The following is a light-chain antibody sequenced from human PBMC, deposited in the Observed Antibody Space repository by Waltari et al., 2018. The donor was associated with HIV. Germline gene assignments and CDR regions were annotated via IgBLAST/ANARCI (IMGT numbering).Light chain of an antibody. V-gene: IGLV2-23*02. CDR2: DVS. CDR1: SSDVGGHTY. Sequence: QSALTQPASVSGSPGQSITISCTGTSSDVGGHTYVSWYQHNPGKAPKLMIYDVSERPSGVSNRFSGSKSGNTASLTISGLQAEDEADYYCCSYAGSSTLLFGGGTKVTVL. J-gene: IGLJ3*02. CDR3: CSYAGSSTLL.